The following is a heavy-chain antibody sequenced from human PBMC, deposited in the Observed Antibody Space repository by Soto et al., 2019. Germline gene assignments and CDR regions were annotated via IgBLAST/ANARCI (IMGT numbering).Heavy chain of an antibody. J-gene: IGHJ4*02. Sequence: EVQLVESGGGLVKPGGSLGLSCAVSGFTFNNAWMSWVRQAPGKGLEWVGRIKSKTDGGTTDHAASVKGRFTISRDDSKNTLYLQMDGLKIEDTAMYYCTTSPRAQYWGEGTLVSVSS. CDR3: TTSPRAQY. V-gene: IGHV3-15*01. CDR2: IKSKTDGGTT. CDR1: GFTFNNAW.